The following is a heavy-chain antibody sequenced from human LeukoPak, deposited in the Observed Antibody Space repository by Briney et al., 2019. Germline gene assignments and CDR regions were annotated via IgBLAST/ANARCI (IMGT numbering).Heavy chain of an antibody. CDR2: IVGSSST. J-gene: IGHJ4*02. CDR1: GFTFSNFA. V-gene: IGHV3-69-1*02. CDR3: ARAYDITSSFDY. Sequence: GGSLRLSCAASGFTFSNFAMTWVRQAPGKGLEWVSSIVGSSSTYYADSLKGRFTISRDNARNSLFLQMNSLRAEDTAIYYCARAYDITSSFDYWGQGTLVTVSS. D-gene: IGHD3-22*01.